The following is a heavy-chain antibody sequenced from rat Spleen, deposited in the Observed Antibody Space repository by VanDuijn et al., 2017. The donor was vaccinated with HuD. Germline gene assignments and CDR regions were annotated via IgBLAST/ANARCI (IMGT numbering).Heavy chain of an antibody. CDR3: ARWRYTTDWFAY. Sequence: QVQLKESGPGLVQPSQTLSLSCTVSGFSLTTYHVSWVRQPPGKGLEWIAAMSRGGNTYHNSVLKSRLSISRDTSKSQVFLKMNSLQTEDTAMYFCARWRYTTDWFAYWGQGTLVTVSS. J-gene: IGHJ3*01. D-gene: IGHD1-6*01. CDR2: MSRGGNT. V-gene: IGHV2-6*01. CDR1: GFSLTTYH.